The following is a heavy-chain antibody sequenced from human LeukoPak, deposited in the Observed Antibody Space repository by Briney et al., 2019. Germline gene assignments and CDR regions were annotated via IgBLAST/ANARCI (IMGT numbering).Heavy chain of an antibody. Sequence: ASVTVSCKASGYTFTSYGISWVRQAPGQGLEWMGWISAYNGNTNYAQKLQGRVTMTTDTSTSTAYMELRSLRSDDTAVYYCARAPDYYEGGITDYWGQGTLVTVSS. CDR1: GYTFTSYG. CDR2: ISAYNGNT. V-gene: IGHV1-18*01. D-gene: IGHD3-22*01. J-gene: IGHJ4*02. CDR3: ARAPDYYEGGITDY.